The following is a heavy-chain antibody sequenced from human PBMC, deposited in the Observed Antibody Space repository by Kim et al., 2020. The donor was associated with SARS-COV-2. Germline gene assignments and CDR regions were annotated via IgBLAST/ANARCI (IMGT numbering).Heavy chain of an antibody. CDR2: INHSGST. CDR1: GGSFSGYY. J-gene: IGHJ4*02. CDR3: ARGPIAAAGTGGGSAPSG. V-gene: IGHV4-34*01. Sequence: SETLSLTCAVYGGSFSGYYWSWIRQPPGKGLEWIGEINHSGSTNYNPSLKSRVTISVDTSKNQFSLKLSSVTAADTAVYYCARGPIAAAGTGGGSAPSGWGQGTLVTVSS. D-gene: IGHD6-13*01.